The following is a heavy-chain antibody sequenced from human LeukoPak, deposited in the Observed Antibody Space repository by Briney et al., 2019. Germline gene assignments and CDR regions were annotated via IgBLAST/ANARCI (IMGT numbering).Heavy chain of an antibody. Sequence: ASVKVSCKASGYTFTAYYVHWVRQAPGQGLEWMGWITPNGGGTQYAQKFQGRVTMTSDTSISTAYVELSGLRSDDTAVYYCARALNGQYSSSHAFDIWGQGTMVTVSS. J-gene: IGHJ3*02. CDR3: ARALNGQYSSSHAFDI. D-gene: IGHD5-12*01. V-gene: IGHV1-2*02. CDR2: ITPNGGGT. CDR1: GYTFTAYY.